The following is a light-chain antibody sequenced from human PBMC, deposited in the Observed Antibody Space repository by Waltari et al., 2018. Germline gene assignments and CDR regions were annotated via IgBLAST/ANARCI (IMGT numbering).Light chain of an antibody. Sequence: QSALTQPRSVSGSPGQSVTISCTGTSSDVGGYNYVPWYQQHPGKVPKLMIYDVSQRPSGIPVRFSGSKSGNTASLTISGLQAEDEADYYCCSYGGSYTWVFGGGTRLTVL. CDR2: DVS. J-gene: IGLJ3*02. CDR3: CSYGGSYTWV. CDR1: SSDVGGYNY. V-gene: IGLV2-11*01.